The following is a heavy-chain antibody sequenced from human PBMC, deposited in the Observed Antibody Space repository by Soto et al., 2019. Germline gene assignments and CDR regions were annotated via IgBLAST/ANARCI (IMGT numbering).Heavy chain of an antibody. CDR2: IYYSGST. CDR3: GRVNVTLDL. D-gene: IGHD2-21*02. V-gene: IGHV4-59*08. Sequence: SETLSLTCTVSGGSISSYYWSWIRQPPGKGLEWIGYIYYSGSTNYNPSLKSRVTISVDTSKNRVSLELRSVTAADTAVYYCGRVNVTLDLWGLGTLVTVSS. J-gene: IGHJ4*02. CDR1: GGSISSYY.